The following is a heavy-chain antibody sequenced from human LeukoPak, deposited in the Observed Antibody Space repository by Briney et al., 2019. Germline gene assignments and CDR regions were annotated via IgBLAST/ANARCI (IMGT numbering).Heavy chain of an antibody. CDR2: INPSGGST. CDR1: GYTFTSYY. Sequence: GALVKVSCKASGYTFTSYYMHWVRQAPGQGLEWMGIINPSGGSTSYAQKFQGRVTMTRDTSTSTVYMELSSLRSEDTAVYYCAREGGMEYNWNDPIDYWGQGTLVTVSS. V-gene: IGHV1-46*01. CDR3: AREGGMEYNWNDPIDY. D-gene: IGHD1-1*01. J-gene: IGHJ4*02.